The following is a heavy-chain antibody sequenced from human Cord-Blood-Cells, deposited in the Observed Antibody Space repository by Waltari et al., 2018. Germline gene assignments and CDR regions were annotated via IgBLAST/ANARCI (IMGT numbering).Heavy chain of an antibody. V-gene: IGHV3-30*18. CDR3: AKDAFYDFWSGYYDAFDI. CDR1: GFPFRSYG. Sequence: QVQLVGSGGGVVQSRRSVRLSCAASGFPFRSYGMHLVRPALGTGMEWVAGISYDGSNKYYADSVKGRFTISRDNSKNTLYLQMNSLRAEDTAVYYCAKDAFYDFWSGYYDAFDIWGQGTMVTVSS. D-gene: IGHD3-3*01. CDR2: ISYDGSNK. J-gene: IGHJ3*02.